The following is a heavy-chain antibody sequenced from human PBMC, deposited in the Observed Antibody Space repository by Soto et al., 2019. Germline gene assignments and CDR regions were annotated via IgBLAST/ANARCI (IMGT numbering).Heavy chain of an antibody. D-gene: IGHD6-19*01. CDR2: IYYSGST. CDR3: ARAPRGYSSGWYLGYYFDY. Sequence: QVQLQESGPGLVKPSETLSLTCTVSGGSISSYYWSWIRQPPGKGLEWIGYIYYSGSTNYTPSLKSRVTISVDTSKNQFSLKLSSVTAADTAVYYCARAPRGYSSGWYLGYYFDYWGQGTLVTVSS. V-gene: IGHV4-59*01. CDR1: GGSISSYY. J-gene: IGHJ4*02.